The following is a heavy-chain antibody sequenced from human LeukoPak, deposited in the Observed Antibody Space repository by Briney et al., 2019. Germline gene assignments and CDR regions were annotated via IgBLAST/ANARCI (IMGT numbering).Heavy chain of an antibody. CDR3: AKDLGAGGGSVFDY. Sequence: GGSLRLSCAASGFTFTNYEMSWVRQAPGKGLEWVSAISGSGGNTYYADSVKGRFTISRDNSKDTLYLQMNSLRAEDTAVYYCAKDLGAGGGSVFDYWGQGTLVTVSS. D-gene: IGHD3-10*01. V-gene: IGHV3-23*01. CDR2: ISGSGGNT. J-gene: IGHJ4*02. CDR1: GFTFTNYE.